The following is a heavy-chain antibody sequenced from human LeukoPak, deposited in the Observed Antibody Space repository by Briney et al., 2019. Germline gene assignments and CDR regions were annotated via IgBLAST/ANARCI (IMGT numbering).Heavy chain of an antibody. D-gene: IGHD5-18*01. V-gene: IGHV1-69*13. J-gene: IGHJ3*02. CDR2: IIPIFGTA. Sequence: SVKVSCKASGGTFSSYAISWVRQAPGQGLEWMGGIIPIFGTANYAQKFQGRVTITAGESTSTAYMELSSLRSEDTAVYYCARGRIQTWWDAFDIWGQGTMVTVSS. CDR1: GGTFSSYA. CDR3: ARGRIQTWWDAFDI.